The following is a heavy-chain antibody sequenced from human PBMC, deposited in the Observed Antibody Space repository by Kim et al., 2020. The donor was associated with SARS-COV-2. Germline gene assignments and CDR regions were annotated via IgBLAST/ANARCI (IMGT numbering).Heavy chain of an antibody. D-gene: IGHD2-2*02. CDR1: GGSFSNYN. V-gene: IGHV4-34*01. CDR2: INHSGST. J-gene: IGHJ6*02. CDR3: ARGRAGVVPAPVLGLWPYYGYYAMDV. Sequence: SETLSLTCAVYGGSFSNYNWSWIRQPPGKGLEWIGEINHSGSTNVSPSVKSRSTISVDTSKSQFSLRLKSMTATDTAVYYCARGRAGVVPAPVLGLWPYYGYYAMDVWGRGTPVAVSS.